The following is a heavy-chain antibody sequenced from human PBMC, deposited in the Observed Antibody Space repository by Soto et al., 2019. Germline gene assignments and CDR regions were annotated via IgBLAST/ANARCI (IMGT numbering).Heavy chain of an antibody. CDR1: GFTFSDHY. V-gene: IGHV3-72*01. CDR2: TRNKANSYTT. Sequence: GGSLRLSCAASGFTFSDHYMDWVRQAPGKGLEWVGRTRNKANSYTTEYAASGKGRFTISRDDSKNSLYLQMNSLKTEDTAVYYCAREASPAYCSGGSCYENWFDPWGQGTLVTVSS. D-gene: IGHD2-15*01. J-gene: IGHJ5*02. CDR3: AREASPAYCSGGSCYENWFDP.